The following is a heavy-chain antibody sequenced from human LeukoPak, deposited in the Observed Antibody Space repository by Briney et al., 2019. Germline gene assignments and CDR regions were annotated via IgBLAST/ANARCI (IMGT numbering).Heavy chain of an antibody. J-gene: IGHJ4*02. V-gene: IGHV4-59*08. D-gene: IGHD1-26*01. CDR1: DGSISGSY. Sequence: SETLSLTCTVSDGSISGSYWNWIRQPPGRGLEWIGNIYYSGRTNYNPSLKSRVTISVDTSKNQVSLKLTSVTAADTAVYYCARHSGTYMDYWGQGTLVTVSS. CDR3: ARHSGTYMDY. CDR2: IYYSGRT.